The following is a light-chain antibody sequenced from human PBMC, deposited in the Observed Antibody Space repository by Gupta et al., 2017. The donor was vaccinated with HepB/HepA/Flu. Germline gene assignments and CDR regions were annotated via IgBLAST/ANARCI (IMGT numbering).Light chain of an antibody. CDR2: AAS. CDR3: LQNYSTPYT. CDR1: QRISSY. Sequence: IEMTQSPSSLCVSVGDRVTITCRASQRISSYLIWYQQKPGKAPKLLIYAASSLQSGVPSRFSGSGSGTDFTLTISSLQPEDFATYYCLQNYSTPYTFGQGTKLEIK. V-gene: IGKV1-39*01. J-gene: IGKJ2*01.